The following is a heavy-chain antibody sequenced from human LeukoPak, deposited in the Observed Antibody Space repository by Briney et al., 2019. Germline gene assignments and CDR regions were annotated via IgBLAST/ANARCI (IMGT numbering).Heavy chain of an antibody. Sequence: PSETLSLTCTVSGGSINSGGYYWTWIRQHPGKGLEWIGYIYYSGSTYYNPSLKSRLTISLDTSKNQFSLKLSSVTAADTAVYYRARYYYDSGGFYKDALDIWGQGTMVTVSS. CDR3: ARYYYDSGGFYKDALDI. CDR2: IYYSGST. D-gene: IGHD3-22*01. V-gene: IGHV4-31*03. CDR1: GGSINSGGYY. J-gene: IGHJ3*02.